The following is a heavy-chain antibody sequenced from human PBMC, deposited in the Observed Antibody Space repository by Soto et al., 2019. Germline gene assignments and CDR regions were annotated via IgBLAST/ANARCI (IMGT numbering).Heavy chain of an antibody. D-gene: IGHD1-26*01. Sequence: LRLSCAASGFTFSSYGMHWVRQAPGKGLEWVAVIWYDGSNKYYADSVKGRFTISRDNSKNTLYLQMNSLRAEDTAVYYCARWGAADAFDIWGQGTMVTVSS. V-gene: IGHV3-33*01. CDR1: GFTFSSYG. CDR2: IWYDGSNK. J-gene: IGHJ3*02. CDR3: ARWGAADAFDI.